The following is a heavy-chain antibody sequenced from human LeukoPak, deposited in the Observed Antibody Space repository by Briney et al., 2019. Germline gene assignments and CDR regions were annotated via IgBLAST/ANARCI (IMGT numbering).Heavy chain of an antibody. Sequence: PSETLSLTCTVSGGSISSYYWSWIRQPPGKGLEWIGYIYYSGSTNYNPSLKSRVTISVDTSKNQFSLKLSSVTAADTAVYYCAWFRYYDSSGYYPYYFDYWGQGTLVTVSS. J-gene: IGHJ4*02. V-gene: IGHV4-59*01. D-gene: IGHD3-22*01. CDR3: AWFRYYDSSGYYPYYFDY. CDR1: GGSISSYY. CDR2: IYYSGST.